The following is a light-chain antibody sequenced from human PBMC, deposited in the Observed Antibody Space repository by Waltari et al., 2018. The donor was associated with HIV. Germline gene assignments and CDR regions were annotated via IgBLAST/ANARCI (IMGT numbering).Light chain of an antibody. CDR1: SSDVGGYKY. J-gene: IGLJ2*01. V-gene: IGLV2-8*01. CDR2: EVS. CDR3: SSYAGSNNLV. Sequence: QSALTQPPSASGSPGQSVTISCTGTSSDVGGYKYVSCYQQHPGKAPKLMIYEVSKRPSGVPDRFSGSKSGNTASLTVSGLQAEDEADYYCSSYAGSNNLVFGGGTKLTVL.